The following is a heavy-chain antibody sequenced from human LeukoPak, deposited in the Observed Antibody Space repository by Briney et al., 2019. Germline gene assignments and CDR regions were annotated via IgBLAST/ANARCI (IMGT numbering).Heavy chain of an antibody. CDR3: ARALLAYCGGDCYSYYFDY. D-gene: IGHD2-21*02. V-gene: IGHV3-23*01. Sequence: GGSLRLSCAASGFTFSSYAMTWVRQAPGKGLEWVSGISGSGGNTYYPDSVRGRFTISRDNSKNTLSLQMNSLRAEDTAVYYCARALLAYCGGDCYSYYFDYWGQGTLVTVSS. CDR2: ISGSGGNT. J-gene: IGHJ4*02. CDR1: GFTFSSYA.